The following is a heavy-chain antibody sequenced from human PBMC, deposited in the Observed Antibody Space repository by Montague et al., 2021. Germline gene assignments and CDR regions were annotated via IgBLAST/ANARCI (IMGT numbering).Heavy chain of an antibody. D-gene: IGHD3-3*01. CDR3: AREWSAFDF. J-gene: IGHJ3*01. Sequence: SETLSLTCTVSGGSMAIYKWSWIRQPPGKGLEWIGYIYSGGSTNYNYISSLQSRVIISVDTSKNQFSLKLTSVTAADTAVYYCAREWSAFDFWGRGTMVTVSS. V-gene: IGHV4-59*01. CDR2: IYSGGST. CDR1: GGSMAIYK.